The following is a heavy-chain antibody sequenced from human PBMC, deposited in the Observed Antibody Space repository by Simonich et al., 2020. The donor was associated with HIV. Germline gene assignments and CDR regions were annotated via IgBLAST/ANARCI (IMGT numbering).Heavy chain of an antibody. CDR2: INRSGNA. CDR3: ARRTTAYYNFWSGYYFDY. CDR1: GGPSSYY. D-gene: IGHD3-3*01. Sequence: QVQQQQWGAGLLKPSETLSLTCAVYGGPSSYYCSCVRQPPGKGLELIGEINRSGNANYNPSHKSRVTIAVDTSKNQFSVKLSSVTVADTAVYYCARRTTAYYNFWSGYYFDYWGQGTQVTVSS. V-gene: IGHV4-34*01. J-gene: IGHJ4*02.